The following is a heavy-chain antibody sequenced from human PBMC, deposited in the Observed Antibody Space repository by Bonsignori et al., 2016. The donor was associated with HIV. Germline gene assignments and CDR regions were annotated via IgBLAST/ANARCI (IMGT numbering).Heavy chain of an antibody. CDR2: ISSSSSYI. D-gene: IGHD7-27*01. V-gene: IGHV3-21*01. CDR3: ARGLWGKDYYFDY. Sequence: GESLKISCAASGFTFSSYSMNWVRQAPGKGLEWVSSISSSSSYIYYADSVKGRFTISRDNAKNSLYLQMNSLRAEDTAVYYCARGLWGKDYYFDYWGPGNPGHRLL. J-gene: IGHJ4*02. CDR1: GFTFSSYS.